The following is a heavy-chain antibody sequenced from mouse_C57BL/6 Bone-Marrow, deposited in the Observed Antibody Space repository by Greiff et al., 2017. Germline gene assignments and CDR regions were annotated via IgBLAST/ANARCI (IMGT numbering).Heavy chain of an antibody. J-gene: IGHJ4*01. D-gene: IGHD1-1*01. Sequence: VQLQQPGAELVKPGASVKVSCKASGYTFTSYWMHWVKQRPGQGLEWIGRIHPSDSDTNYNQKFKGKATLTVDKSSSTAYMQLSSLTSEDSAVYDCTTEGIQFITTVVVPMDYWGQGTSVTVSS. CDR2: IHPSDSDT. V-gene: IGHV1-74*01. CDR1: GYTFTSYW. CDR3: TTEGIQFITTVVVPMDY.